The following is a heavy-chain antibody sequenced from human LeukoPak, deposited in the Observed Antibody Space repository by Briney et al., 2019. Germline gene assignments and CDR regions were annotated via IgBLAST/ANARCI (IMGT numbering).Heavy chain of an antibody. CDR3: ARDLLDYYDSSGYYDYFDY. J-gene: IGHJ4*02. CDR1: GGSISSGGYS. Sequence: SQTLSLTCAVSGGSISSGGYSWSWIRQPPGKGLEWIGYIYHSGSTYYNPSLKSRVTISVDTSKNQFSLKLSSVTAADTAVYYCARDLLDYYDSSGYYDYFDYWGQGTLVTVSS. CDR2: IYHSGST. V-gene: IGHV4-30-2*05. D-gene: IGHD3-22*01.